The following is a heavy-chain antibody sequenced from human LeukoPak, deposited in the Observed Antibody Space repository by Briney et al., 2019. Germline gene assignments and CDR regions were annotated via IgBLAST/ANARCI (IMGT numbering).Heavy chain of an antibody. J-gene: IGHJ6*03. CDR2: INPNSGGT. CDR3: AREGSGSYKANYYYYMDV. Sequence: ASVKVSCKTSGYTFTGYYMHWVRQAPGQGLEWMGWINPNSGGTKYAQKFQGRVTMTRDTSISTAYMELSRLRSDDTAVYYCAREGSGSYKANYYYYMDVWGKGTTVTVSS. CDR1: GYTFTGYY. V-gene: IGHV1-2*02. D-gene: IGHD3-10*01.